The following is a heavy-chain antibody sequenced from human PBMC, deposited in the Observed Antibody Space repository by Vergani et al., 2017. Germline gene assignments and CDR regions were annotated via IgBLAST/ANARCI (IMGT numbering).Heavy chain of an antibody. CDR3: AREWTKDPGYFDY. CDR2: IWYDGSNK. V-gene: IGHV3-33*01. Sequence: QVQLVESGGGVVQPGRSLRLSCAASGFTFSSYGMHWVRQAPGKGLEWVAVIWYDGSNKYYADSVKGRFTISRDNSKNTLYLQMNSLRAEGTAVYYCAREWTKDPGYFDYWGQGTLVTVSS. D-gene: IGHD3/OR15-3a*01. CDR1: GFTFSSYG. J-gene: IGHJ4*02.